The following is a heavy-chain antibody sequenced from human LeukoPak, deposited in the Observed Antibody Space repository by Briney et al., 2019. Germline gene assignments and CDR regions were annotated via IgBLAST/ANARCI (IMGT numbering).Heavy chain of an antibody. CDR3: ARDHRIAVAGTFADY. D-gene: IGHD6-19*01. CDR1: GFTFSSYG. CDR2: IWYDGSNK. J-gene: IGHJ4*02. V-gene: IGHV3-33*01. Sequence: GRSLRLSCAASGFTFSSYGMHWVRQAPGKGLEWVAVIWYDGSNKYYAASVKRRFTTSRDNSKNTLYLQMNSLRADDTAVYYCARDHRIAVAGTFADYWGQGALVTVSS.